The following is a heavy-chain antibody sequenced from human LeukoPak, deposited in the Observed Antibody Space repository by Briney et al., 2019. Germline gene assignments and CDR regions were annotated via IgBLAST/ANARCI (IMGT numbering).Heavy chain of an antibody. D-gene: IGHD4-11*01. CDR2: ISVYNGDT. Sequence: RASVKVSCKTSGYTFTNYGISWVRQAPGQGLEWMGWISVYNGDTNYAQKLRGRVTMTTDTSTSTAYMELRSLRSDDTAVYYCARAERDYRNEYFDYWGQGTLVTVSS. CDR1: GYTFTNYG. V-gene: IGHV1-18*01. CDR3: ARAERDYRNEYFDY. J-gene: IGHJ4*02.